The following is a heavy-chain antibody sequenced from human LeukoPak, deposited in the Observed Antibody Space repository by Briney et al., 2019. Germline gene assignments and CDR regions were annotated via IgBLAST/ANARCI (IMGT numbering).Heavy chain of an antibody. CDR3: ATKIPTYYYDSSGYYLDY. CDR2: IIPIFGTA. CDR1: GGTFSSYA. V-gene: IGHV1-69*01. Sequence: GASVKVSCKASGGTFSSYAISWVRQAPGQGLEWMGGIIPIFGTANYAQKFQGRVTITAIESTSTAYMELSSLRSEDTAVYYCATKIPTYYYDSSGYYLDYWGQGTLVTVSS. J-gene: IGHJ4*02. D-gene: IGHD3-22*01.